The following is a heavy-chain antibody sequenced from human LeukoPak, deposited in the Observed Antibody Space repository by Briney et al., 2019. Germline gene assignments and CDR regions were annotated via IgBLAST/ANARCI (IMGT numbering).Heavy chain of an antibody. CDR3: ARGGSGYSFDY. V-gene: IGHV4-59*01. Sequence: PSETLSLTCTVSGSSLSSYYWSWIRQPPGKGLEWIGYIYYSGSTNYNPSLKSRGTISVDTSKNQFSLKLTSVTAADTAVYYCARGGSGYSFDYWGQGTLVTVSS. J-gene: IGHJ4*02. CDR1: GSSLSSYY. CDR2: IYYSGST. D-gene: IGHD3-22*01.